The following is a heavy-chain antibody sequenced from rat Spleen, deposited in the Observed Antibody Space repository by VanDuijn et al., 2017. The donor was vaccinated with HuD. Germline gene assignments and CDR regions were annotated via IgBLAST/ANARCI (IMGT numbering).Heavy chain of an antibody. CDR3: ARLFNYYFDY. J-gene: IGHJ2*01. D-gene: IGHD1-10*01. Sequence: EVQLVESGGGLVQPGGSLKLSCVASGFTFNNYWMTWIRQAPGKGLEWVASITNASGRTYYPDSVKGRFTISRDTAQNTLYLQMNSLRSEDTATYYCARLFNYYFDYWGQGVMVTVSS. CDR1: GFTFNNYW. CDR2: ITNASGRT. V-gene: IGHV5-31*01.